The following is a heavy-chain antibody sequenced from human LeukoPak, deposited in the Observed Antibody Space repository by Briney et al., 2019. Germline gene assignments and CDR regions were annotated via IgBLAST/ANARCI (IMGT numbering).Heavy chain of an antibody. V-gene: IGHV1-46*01. CDR1: GYTFTNYY. J-gene: IGHJ4*02. CDR3: ARDARGDFDFDY. D-gene: IGHD2-21*02. CDR2: INPSGGST. Sequence: ASVKVSCKASGYTFTNYYIHWVRQAPGQGLEWMGIINPSGGSTSYAQKFQGRVTMTRDTSTSTVYMELSSLRSEDTAVYYCARDARGDFDFDYWGQGTLVTVSS.